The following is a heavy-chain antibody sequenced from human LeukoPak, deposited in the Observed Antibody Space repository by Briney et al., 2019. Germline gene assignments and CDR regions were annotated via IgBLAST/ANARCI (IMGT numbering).Heavy chain of an antibody. CDR1: GFTFSSTG. CDR2: IWYDGSNS. Sequence: GRSLRLSCAASGFTFSSTGMHWFRQAPGKGLQWVGLIWYDGSNSVYADSVKGRFTISRDNSKNTVHLQMNNLRAEDTAVYYCVGDTPPGGDYYLDYWGQGTLVIVSS. D-gene: IGHD3-16*01. V-gene: IGHV3-33*01. J-gene: IGHJ4*02. CDR3: VGDTPPGGDYYLDY.